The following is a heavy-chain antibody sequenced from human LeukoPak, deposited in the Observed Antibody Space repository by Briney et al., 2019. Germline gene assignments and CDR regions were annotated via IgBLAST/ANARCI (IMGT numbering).Heavy chain of an antibody. CDR2: ISSISSYI. J-gene: IGHJ3*02. D-gene: IGHD2-21*02. Sequence: GRSLRLSCAASGFTFRSYNLNWVRQPPGRGLVCVSSISSISSYIFHADSVRGRFTISRDNAKNSLYLQINSLRAEDTAVYYCARDPAYCGGDCYSVYQDAFDIWGQGTGVTVSS. V-gene: IGHV3-21*01. CDR3: ARDPAYCGGDCYSVYQDAFDI. CDR1: GFTFRSYN.